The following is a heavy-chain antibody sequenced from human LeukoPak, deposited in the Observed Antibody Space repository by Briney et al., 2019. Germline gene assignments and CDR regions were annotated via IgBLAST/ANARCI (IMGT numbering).Heavy chain of an antibody. CDR3: ANHRGSSGWYGHFDY. V-gene: IGHV3-30*18. D-gene: IGHD6-19*01. CDR2: ISYDGSNK. Sequence: GGSLRLSCAASGFTFSSYSMNWVRQAPGKGLEWVAVISYDGSNKYYADSVKGRFTISRDNSKSTLYLQMNSLRAEDTAVYYCANHRGSSGWYGHFDYWGQGTLVTVSS. J-gene: IGHJ4*02. CDR1: GFTFSSYS.